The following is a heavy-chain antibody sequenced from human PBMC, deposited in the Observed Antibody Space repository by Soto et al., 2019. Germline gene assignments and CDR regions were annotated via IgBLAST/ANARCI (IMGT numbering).Heavy chain of an antibody. V-gene: IGHV5-51*01. CDR1: GYSFTSYW. CDR3: ARHFRRSWDAFDI. CDR2: IYPGDSDT. D-gene: IGHD2-15*01. Sequence: RGECLKISCKGSGYSFTSYWIGWVRQMPGKGLEWMGIIYPGDSDTRYSPSFQGQVTISADKSISTAYLQWSSLKASDTAMYYCARHFRRSWDAFDIWGQGTMVTVSS. J-gene: IGHJ3*02.